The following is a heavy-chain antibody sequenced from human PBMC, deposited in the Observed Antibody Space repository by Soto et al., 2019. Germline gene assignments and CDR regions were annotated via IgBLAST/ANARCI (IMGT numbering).Heavy chain of an antibody. CDR2: ISSSGSTI. D-gene: IGHD2-21*02. Sequence: QVQLVESGGGLVKPGGSLRLSCAASGFTFSDYYMSWIRQAPGKGLEWVSYISSSGSTIYYADSVKGRFTISRDNAKNSRDLQMNSLRAEDTAVYYCARDPRDHYYYYYMDVWGKGTTVTVSS. V-gene: IGHV3-11*01. CDR1: GFTFSDYY. CDR3: ARDPRDHYYYYYMDV. J-gene: IGHJ6*03.